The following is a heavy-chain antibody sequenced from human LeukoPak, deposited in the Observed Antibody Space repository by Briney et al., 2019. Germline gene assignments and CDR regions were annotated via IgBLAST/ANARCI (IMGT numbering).Heavy chain of an antibody. CDR3: ARVTYPCNITTCDRGGGAFHI. V-gene: IGHV4-30-2*01. J-gene: IGHJ3*02. D-gene: IGHD1-14*01. Sequence: PSETLSLTCTVSGGSISSGGYYWSWIRQPPGKGLEWIGYFYPGGSTYYNPSLNSRVTISVDRSKNQFSLKLSSVTAADTAIYYCARVTYPCNITTCDRGGGAFHIWGQGTMVTVSS. CDR1: GGSISSGGYY. CDR2: FYPGGST.